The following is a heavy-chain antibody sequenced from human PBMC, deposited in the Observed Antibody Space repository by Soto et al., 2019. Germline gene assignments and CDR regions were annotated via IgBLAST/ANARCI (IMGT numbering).Heavy chain of an antibody. CDR2: IYYSGST. CDR1: GSSISSYY. J-gene: IGHJ4*02. D-gene: IGHD2-21*02. CDR3: ARFTNCGGDCYYFDY. V-gene: IGHV4-59*01. Sequence: PSETLSLTCTASGSSISSYYWSWIRQPPGKGLEWLRYIYYSGSTNYNPSLKSRVTISVDTSKNQFSLKLSSVTAADTAVYYCARFTNCGGDCYYFDYWGQGTLVTGSS.